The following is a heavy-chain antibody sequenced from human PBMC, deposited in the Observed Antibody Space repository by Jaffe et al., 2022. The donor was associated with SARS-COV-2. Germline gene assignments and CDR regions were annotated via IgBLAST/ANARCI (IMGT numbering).Heavy chain of an antibody. D-gene: IGHD3-22*01. Sequence: QMQLVQSGPEVKKPGTSVKVSCKASGFTFTSSAVQWVRQARGQRLEWIGWIVVGSGNTNYAQKFQERVTITRDMSTSTAYMELSSLRSEDTAVYYCAVDSSGYYRDFDYWGQGTLVTVSS. J-gene: IGHJ4*02. CDR2: IVVGSGNT. V-gene: IGHV1-58*01. CDR1: GFTFTSSA. CDR3: AVDSSGYYRDFDY.